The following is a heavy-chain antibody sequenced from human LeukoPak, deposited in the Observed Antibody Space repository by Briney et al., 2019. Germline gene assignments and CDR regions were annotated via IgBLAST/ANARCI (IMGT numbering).Heavy chain of an antibody. CDR1: GGSISTGDYY. V-gene: IGHV4-30-4*08. CDR2: IYYSGST. CDR3: AGEFGQWLAHYMDV. Sequence: PSQTLSLTCFVSGGSISTGDYYWSWIRQPPGKGLEWIGYIYYSGSTNYNPSLKSRLTMSIDTSKNQFSLKLSSVTAADTAVYYCAGEFGQWLAHYMDVWGKGTTVTVSS. D-gene: IGHD6-19*01. J-gene: IGHJ6*03.